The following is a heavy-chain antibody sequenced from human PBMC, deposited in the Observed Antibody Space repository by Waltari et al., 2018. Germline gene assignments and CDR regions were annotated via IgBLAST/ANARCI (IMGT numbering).Heavy chain of an antibody. V-gene: IGHV4-38-2*01. D-gene: IGHD6-19*01. Sequence: QVQLQQSGPGQVKPSETLSLTCAVSGGSLRSGSYRGWIRQPLGKGLEWIGSVSHSGCTYYNPSLKSRVTISIHMSKHQFSLELRSVTAADTAVYFCASDLGGTAVATDAFDIWGQGTMVIVSS. J-gene: IGHJ3*02. CDR1: GGSLRSGSY. CDR2: VSHSGCT. CDR3: ASDLGGTAVATDAFDI.